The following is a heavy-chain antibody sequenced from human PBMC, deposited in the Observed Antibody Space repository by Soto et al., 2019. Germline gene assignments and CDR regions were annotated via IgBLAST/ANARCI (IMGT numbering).Heavy chain of an antibody. Sequence: HPGGSLRLSCAASGFTFGSYAMSWVRQAPGKGLEWVSATSGSGGSTYYADSVKGRFTISRDNSKNTLYLQMNSLRAEDTAVYYCAKDSKGRAYYDFWSGYSDWGQGTLVTVSS. CDR2: TSGSGGST. CDR3: AKDSKGRAYYDFWSGYSD. V-gene: IGHV3-23*01. CDR1: GFTFGSYA. J-gene: IGHJ4*02. D-gene: IGHD3-3*01.